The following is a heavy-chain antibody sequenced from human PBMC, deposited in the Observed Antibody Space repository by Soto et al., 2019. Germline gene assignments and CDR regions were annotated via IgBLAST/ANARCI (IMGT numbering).Heavy chain of an antibody. CDR3: ALLNDGDYTF. J-gene: IGHJ4*02. Sequence: QITFKESGPPLVNPKQPLALTCTFSGFSVTSDGVGVGWIRQPPGKALEWLAVIFWDDDKRYSPSLESRLSIARDTSKDQVFLTMTNMESVDTATYYCALLNDGDYTFWGQGTRVTVSS. D-gene: IGHD4-17*01. CDR1: GFSVTSDGVG. CDR2: IFWDDDK. V-gene: IGHV2-5*02.